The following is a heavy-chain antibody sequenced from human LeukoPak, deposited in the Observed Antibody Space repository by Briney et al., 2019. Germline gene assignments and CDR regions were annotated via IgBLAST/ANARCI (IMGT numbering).Heavy chain of an antibody. J-gene: IGHJ4*02. Sequence: ASVKVSCKVSGYTLTELSMHWVRQAPGKGLEWMGGLDPEDGETIYAQKFQGRVTMTEDTSTDTAYMELSSLRSEDTAVYYCATAGVWGTWGFYWGQGTLVTVSS. CDR3: ATAGVWGTWGFY. V-gene: IGHV1-24*01. D-gene: IGHD3-16*01. CDR2: LDPEDGET. CDR1: GYTLTELS.